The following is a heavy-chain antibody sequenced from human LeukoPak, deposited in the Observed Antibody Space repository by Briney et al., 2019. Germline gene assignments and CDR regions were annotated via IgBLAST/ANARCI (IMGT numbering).Heavy chain of an antibody. Sequence: SETLSLTCTVSGGSMNDYYWSWIRQPPGKGLEWIGYMYYSGSTNYNPSLKSRVSISIDTSKNQFSLKLSSVTAADTAVYYCARAYYDFGSDYWGQGTLVTVSS. CDR1: GGSMNDYY. CDR2: MYYSGST. J-gene: IGHJ4*02. D-gene: IGHD3-3*01. CDR3: ARAYYDFGSDY. V-gene: IGHV4-59*01.